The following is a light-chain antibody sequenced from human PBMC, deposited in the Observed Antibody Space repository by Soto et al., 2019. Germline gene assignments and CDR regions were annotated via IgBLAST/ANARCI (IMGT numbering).Light chain of an antibody. Sequence: QSALTQPPSASGSPGQSVTISCTGTSNDVGGYNYVSWYQQHPGKAPKLMIYEVNKRPSGVPDRFSGSKPGNTASLTVSGRQAEDEADYYCSSFAVSTSFVFGTGTKLTVL. CDR1: SNDVGGYNY. CDR3: SSFAVSTSFV. J-gene: IGLJ1*01. V-gene: IGLV2-8*01. CDR2: EVN.